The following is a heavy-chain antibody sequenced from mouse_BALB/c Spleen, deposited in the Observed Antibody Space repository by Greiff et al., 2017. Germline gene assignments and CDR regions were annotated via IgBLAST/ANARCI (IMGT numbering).Heavy chain of an antibody. CDR2: INPYNDGT. Sequence: EVQLQQSGPELVKPGASVKMSCKASGYTFTSYVMHWVKQKPGQGLEWIGYINPYNDGTKYNEKFKGKATMTSDKSSSTAYMELSSLTSEDSAVYYCERETGGDCVPAWFAYWGQGTLVTVSA. J-gene: IGHJ3*01. D-gene: IGHD2-13*01. CDR1: GYTFTSYV. CDR3: ERETGGDCVPAWFAY. V-gene: IGHV1-14*01.